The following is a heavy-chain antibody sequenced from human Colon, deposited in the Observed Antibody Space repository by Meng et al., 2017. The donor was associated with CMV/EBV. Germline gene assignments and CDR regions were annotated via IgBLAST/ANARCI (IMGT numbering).Heavy chain of an antibody. V-gene: IGHV4-59*11. CDR1: GFPLNSHG. D-gene: IGHD1-26*01. Sequence: ESLKISCAVSGFPLNSHGMHWVRQPPGKGLEWIGYISHTGRTNYNPSLKTEVTISVDTSKNQFSLTLNSVTAADTAVYYCARIYEGSYFIPEYWGQGTLVTVSS. CDR2: ISHTGRT. J-gene: IGHJ4*02. CDR3: ARIYEGSYFIPEY.